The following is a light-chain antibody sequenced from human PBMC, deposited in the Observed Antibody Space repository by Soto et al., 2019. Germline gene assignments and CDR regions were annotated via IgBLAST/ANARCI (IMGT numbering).Light chain of an antibody. Sequence: QSALTQPASVSGSPGQSIAISCTGTISDVGAYDYVSWYQQHPGKAPKLIIYGVSNRPSGVSSRFSGSKSGNTASLTISGLQPEDEADYYCSSHASSGVLGTGTKVAVL. CDR3: SSHASSGV. CDR2: GVS. CDR1: ISDVGAYDY. V-gene: IGLV2-14*01. J-gene: IGLJ1*01.